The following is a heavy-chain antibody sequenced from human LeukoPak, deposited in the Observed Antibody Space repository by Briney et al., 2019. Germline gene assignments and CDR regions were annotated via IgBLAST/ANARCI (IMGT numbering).Heavy chain of an antibody. V-gene: IGHV3-73*01. CDR1: GFTFSGSA. Sequence: PGGSLKLSCAASGFTFSGSAMHWVRQASGKGLEWVGRIRSKANSYATAYAASVKGRFTISRDDSKNTAYLQMNGLKTEDTAVYYCTSNYYDSTGSGSFDYWGQGTLVTVSS. CDR3: TSNYYDSTGSGSFDY. D-gene: IGHD3-22*01. CDR2: IRSKANSYAT. J-gene: IGHJ4*02.